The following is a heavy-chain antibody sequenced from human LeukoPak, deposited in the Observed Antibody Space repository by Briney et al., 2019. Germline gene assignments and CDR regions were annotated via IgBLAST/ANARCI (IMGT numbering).Heavy chain of an antibody. CDR3: AKDVSGSSSYPDP. CDR2: ISETSRKT. Sequence: PGGSLRLSCAASGFTFNIYAMSWVRQAPGKGLEWVSAISETSRKTYYADSVKGRFTISRDNPKNTLYLQMNSLRAEDTAVYYCAKDVSGSSSYPDPWGQGTLVTVSS. CDR1: GFTFNIYA. J-gene: IGHJ5*02. D-gene: IGHD6-13*01. V-gene: IGHV3-23*01.